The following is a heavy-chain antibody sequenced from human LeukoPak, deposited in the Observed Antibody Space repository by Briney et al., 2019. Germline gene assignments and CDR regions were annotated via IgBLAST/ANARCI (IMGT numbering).Heavy chain of an antibody. D-gene: IGHD6-19*01. V-gene: IGHV4-34*01. J-gene: IGHJ4*02. CDR1: GGSFSGYY. CDR2: INHSGST. Sequence: SETLSLTCAVYGGSFSGYYWSWIRQPPGKGLEWIGEINHSGSTNYNPSLKSRVTISVDTSKNQFSLKLSSVTAADTAVYYCVRQGSSGLRYWGQGTLVTVSS. CDR3: VRQGSSGLRY.